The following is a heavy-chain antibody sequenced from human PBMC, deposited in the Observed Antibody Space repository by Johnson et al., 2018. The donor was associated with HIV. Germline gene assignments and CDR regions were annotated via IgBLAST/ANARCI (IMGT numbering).Heavy chain of an antibody. J-gene: IGHJ3*01. CDR2: ITYDGTNK. Sequence: HVQLVESGGGVVQPGRSLRLSCTASGFTFSNYAIHWVRQAPGKWLEWVAGITYDGTNKYYADSVKGRFTLSRDNSKNTQDLQMNSLTIEDTAVFYCAKTRIGGILDAFDLWGQGTMVIVS. V-gene: IGHV3-30*18. D-gene: IGHD1-14*01. CDR1: GFTFSNYA. CDR3: AKTRIGGILDAFDL.